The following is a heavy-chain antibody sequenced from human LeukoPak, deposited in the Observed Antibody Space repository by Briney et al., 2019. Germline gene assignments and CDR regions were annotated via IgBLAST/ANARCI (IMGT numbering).Heavy chain of an antibody. J-gene: IGHJ4*02. V-gene: IGHV3-23*01. CDR2: ISGSGGST. Sequence: GGSLRLSCAASGFTFSSYAMSWVRQAPGKGLERVSAISGSGGSTYYADSVKGRFTISRDNSKNTLYLQMNSLRAEDTAVYYCAKGGGYNFRYFDYWGQGTLVTVSS. CDR1: GFTFSSYA. D-gene: IGHD5-24*01. CDR3: AKGGGYNFRYFDY.